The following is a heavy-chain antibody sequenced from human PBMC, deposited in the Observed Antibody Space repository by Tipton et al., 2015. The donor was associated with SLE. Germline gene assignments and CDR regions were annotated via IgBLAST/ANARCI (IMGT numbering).Heavy chain of an antibody. CDR2: IFYSGNT. V-gene: IGHV4-39*07. CDR3: ARGGITMFGLVTSDY. CDR1: GGALTSWNYS. D-gene: IGHD3-3*01. Sequence: TLSLTCTVSGGALTSWNYSWGWIRQPPGKGLEWIGNIFYSGNTFYNPSLKSRVSISASTSKNEFSLTLTSVTVADTAVYFCARGGITMFGLVTSDYWGQGAMVTVSS. J-gene: IGHJ4*02.